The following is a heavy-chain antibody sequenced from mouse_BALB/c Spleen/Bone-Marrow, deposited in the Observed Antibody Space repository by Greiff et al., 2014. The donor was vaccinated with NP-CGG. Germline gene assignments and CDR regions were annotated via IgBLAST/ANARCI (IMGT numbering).Heavy chain of an antibody. CDR3: ARYYYGSSYFDY. CDR2: IDPANGNT. D-gene: IGHD1-1*01. CDR1: GFNIKDTY. V-gene: IGHV14-3*02. Sequence: DVKLQESGAELVKPGASVKLSCTASGFNIKDTYMHWVKQRPEQGLEWIGRIDPANGNTKYDPKFQGKATITADTSSNTAYLQLSSLTSEDTAVYYCARYYYGSSYFDYWGQATTLTVSS. J-gene: IGHJ2*01.